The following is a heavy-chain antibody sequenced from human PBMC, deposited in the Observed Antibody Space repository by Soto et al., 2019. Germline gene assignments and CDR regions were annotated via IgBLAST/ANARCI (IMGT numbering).Heavy chain of an antibody. J-gene: IGHJ4*02. CDR2: MNPNSGNT. CDR3: ARVRYGDYGYYFDY. Sequence: QVQLVQSGAEVKKPGASVKVSCKASGYTFTSYDINWVRQATGQGLEWMGWMNPNSGNTGYAQKYQGRVTMTRNTSISTAYMELSSLRSEDTDVYYCARVRYGDYGYYFDYWGQGTLVTVSS. CDR1: GYTFTSYD. V-gene: IGHV1-8*01. D-gene: IGHD4-17*01.